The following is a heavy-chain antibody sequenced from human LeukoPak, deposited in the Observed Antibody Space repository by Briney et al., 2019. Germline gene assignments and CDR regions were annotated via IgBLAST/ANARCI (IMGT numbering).Heavy chain of an antibody. CDR2: IIPILGIA. D-gene: IGHD3-3*01. V-gene: IGHV1-69*04. Sequence: SVKVSCKASGGTFSSYAISWVRQAPGQGLGWVGRIIPILGIAKYAQKLQGRVTITADKSTSTAYMELSSLRSEDTAVYYCARDPPSHDTIFGVVIRNRLWFDPWGQGTLVTVSS. J-gene: IGHJ5*02. CDR3: ARDPPSHDTIFGVVIRNRLWFDP. CDR1: GGTFSSYA.